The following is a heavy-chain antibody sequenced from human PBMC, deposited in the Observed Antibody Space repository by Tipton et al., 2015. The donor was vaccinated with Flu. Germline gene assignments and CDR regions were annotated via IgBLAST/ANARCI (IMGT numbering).Heavy chain of an antibody. J-gene: IGHJ6*02. CDR1: GGSIKNYY. CDR2: IYSNGGT. CDR3: ARTSNNYYRMDV. Sequence: TLSLTCTVSGGSIKNYYWTWIRQPPGKGLEWIGYIYSNGGTTYNPSLKSRVTMSVDTSKNQFSLALSSVTAADTALYYCARTSNNYYRMDVWGQGTTVTVSS. V-gene: IGHV4-59*08. D-gene: IGHD1/OR15-1a*01.